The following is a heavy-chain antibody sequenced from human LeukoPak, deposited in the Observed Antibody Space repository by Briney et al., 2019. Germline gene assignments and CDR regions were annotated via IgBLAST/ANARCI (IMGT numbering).Heavy chain of an antibody. V-gene: IGHV3-48*03. D-gene: IGHD2-15*01. CDR1: GFTFSGYE. Sequence: GGSLRLSCAASGFTFSGYEMNWVRQAPGKGLEWVSYISSSGSTIYYADSVKGRFTVSRDNAKNSLYLQMSSLRAEDTAVYFCVRGYSFGPYGMDVWGQGTTVTVSS. CDR2: ISSSGSTI. CDR3: VRGYSFGPYGMDV. J-gene: IGHJ6*02.